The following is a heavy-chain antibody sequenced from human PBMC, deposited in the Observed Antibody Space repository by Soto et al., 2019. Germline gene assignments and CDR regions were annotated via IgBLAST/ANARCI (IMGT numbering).Heavy chain of an antibody. CDR1: GGSFSGYY. Sequence: QVQLQQWGAGLLKPSETLSLTCAVYGGSFSGYYWSWIRQPPGKGLEWIGEVNHSGSTNYNPSLKSRVTISVDTSKNQFSLKLSSVTAVDTAVYYCARAHRTPSIAARPGDYYYYGMDVWGQGTTVTVSS. CDR3: ARAHRTPSIAARPGDYYYYGMDV. V-gene: IGHV4-34*01. J-gene: IGHJ6*02. D-gene: IGHD6-6*01. CDR2: VNHSGST.